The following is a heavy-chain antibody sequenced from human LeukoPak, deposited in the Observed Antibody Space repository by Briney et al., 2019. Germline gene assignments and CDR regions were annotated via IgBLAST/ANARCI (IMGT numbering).Heavy chain of an antibody. CDR2: ISSSSSYI. V-gene: IGHV3-21*01. CDR3: ARGGSDILTGYPIDY. Sequence: PGGSLRLSCAASGFTFSSYSMNCVRQAPGKGREWVSSISSSSSYIYYADSVKGRFTISRDNAKNSLYLQMNSLRAEDTAVYYCARGGSDILTGYPIDYWGQGTLVTVSS. CDR1: GFTFSSYS. J-gene: IGHJ4*02. D-gene: IGHD3-9*01.